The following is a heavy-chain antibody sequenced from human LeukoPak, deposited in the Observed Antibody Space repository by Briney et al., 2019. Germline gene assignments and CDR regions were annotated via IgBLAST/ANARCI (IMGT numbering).Heavy chain of an antibody. CDR2: ISSNGGST. D-gene: IGHD3-3*01. CDR1: GFTFSSYA. J-gene: IGHJ4*02. V-gene: IGHV3-64*01. Sequence: QPGGSLRLSCAASGFTFSSYAMHWVGQARGKGLEYVSAISSNGGSTYYANSVKGRFTISRDNSKNTLYLQMGSLRAEDMAVYYCARHGHYDFWSGYSLDYWGQGTLVTVSS. CDR3: ARHGHYDFWSGYSLDY.